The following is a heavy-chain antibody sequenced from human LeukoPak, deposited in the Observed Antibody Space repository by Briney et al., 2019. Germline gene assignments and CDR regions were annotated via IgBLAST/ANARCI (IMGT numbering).Heavy chain of an antibody. CDR1: GFTVSSNY. Sequence: PEGSLRLSCAASGFTVSSNYMSWVRQAPGKGLEWVSVIYSGGSTYYADSVKGRLTISRDNSKNTLYLQMNSLRAEDTAVYYCARRLYSSSWSSFDCWGQGTLVTVSS. V-gene: IGHV3-53*01. D-gene: IGHD6-13*01. J-gene: IGHJ4*02. CDR3: ARRLYSSSWSSFDC. CDR2: IYSGGST.